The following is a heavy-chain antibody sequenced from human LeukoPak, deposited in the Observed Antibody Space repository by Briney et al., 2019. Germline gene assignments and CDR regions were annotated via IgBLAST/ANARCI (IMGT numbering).Heavy chain of an antibody. CDR3: ARDEYYYGPGSFRNGMDV. CDR2: ISSSGSTI. Sequence: PGGSLRLSCAASGFTFSSYEMNWVRQAPGKGLEWVSYISSSGSTIYYADSVKGRFTISRDNAKNSLYLQMNSLRAKDTAVYYCARDEYYYGPGSFRNGMDVWGQGTTVTVSS. J-gene: IGHJ6*02. V-gene: IGHV3-48*03. D-gene: IGHD3-10*01. CDR1: GFTFSSYE.